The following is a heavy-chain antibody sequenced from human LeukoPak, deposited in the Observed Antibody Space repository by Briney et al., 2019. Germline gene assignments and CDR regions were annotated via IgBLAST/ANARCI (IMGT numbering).Heavy chain of an antibody. V-gene: IGHV3-7*01. Sequence: GGSLRLSCAASGFTFSSSWMTWVRQAPGKGLEWVASIREDGSEKTSVDSVKGRFTISRDNAKNLLYLQMNSLRAEDTAVYYCARGPIPDYWGQGTLVTVSS. CDR3: ARGPIPDY. CDR2: IREDGSEK. J-gene: IGHJ4*02. CDR1: GFTFSSSW. D-gene: IGHD2-2*02.